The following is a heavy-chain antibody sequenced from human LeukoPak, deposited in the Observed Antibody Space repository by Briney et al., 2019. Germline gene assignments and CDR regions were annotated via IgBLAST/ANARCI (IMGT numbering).Heavy chain of an antibody. V-gene: IGHV3-21*01. D-gene: IGHD3-22*01. J-gene: IGHJ4*02. Sequence: GGSLRLSCAASGFTFSTYSMNWVRQAPGKGLEWVSSITRSSYIYYADSVKGRFTISRDNAKNTLYLQMNSLRAEDTAVYYCARDARRWYYDSSGYYSDYWGQGTLVTVSS. CDR1: GFTFSTYS. CDR3: ARDARRWYYDSSGYYSDY. CDR2: ITRSSYI.